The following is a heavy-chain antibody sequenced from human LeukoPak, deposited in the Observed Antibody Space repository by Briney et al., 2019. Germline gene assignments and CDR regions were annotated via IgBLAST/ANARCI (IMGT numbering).Heavy chain of an antibody. V-gene: IGHV3-74*01. J-gene: IGHJ3*01. CDR2: INADGSTA. D-gene: IGHD1-14*01. CDR3: VVVVEPPDSDGFDV. Sequence: GGSLRLSCAASGFTFSGHWMHWVRQAPGKGLVWVSLINADGSTATYADSVKGRFTISRDNARNTLSLQMNSLTIEDTAVYYCVVVVEPPDSDGFDVWGQGTMITVSS. CDR1: GFTFSGHW.